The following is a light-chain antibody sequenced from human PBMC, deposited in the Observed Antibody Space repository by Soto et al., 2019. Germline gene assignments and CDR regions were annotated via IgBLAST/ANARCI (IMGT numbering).Light chain of an antibody. J-gene: IGKJ2*01. CDR2: SAS. CDR1: QSVSSKY. CDR3: QQYGDSPPVT. Sequence: EVVLTQSPGTLSLSPGERATLSCRASQSVSSKYLAWYQLKPGQAPRLLIHSASSRAAGIPDRFSGSGSGTDFTLTITTLEPEDFAVYYCQQYGDSPPVTFGQRTKLEI. V-gene: IGKV3-20*01.